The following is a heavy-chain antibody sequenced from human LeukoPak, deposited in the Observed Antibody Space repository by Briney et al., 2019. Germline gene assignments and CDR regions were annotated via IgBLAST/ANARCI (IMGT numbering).Heavy chain of an antibody. D-gene: IGHD4-17*01. V-gene: IGHV3-23*01. Sequence: GGSLRLSCAASGFTFNSYAMSWVRQAPGKGLEWVSGISEGVGNTYYADSVKGRFTISRDHSKNTLYLQMNSLRAEDTALYYCAKREKGTTGRFFDYWGQGTLVTVSS. J-gene: IGHJ4*02. CDR2: ISEGVGNT. CDR1: GFTFNSYA. CDR3: AKREKGTTGRFFDY.